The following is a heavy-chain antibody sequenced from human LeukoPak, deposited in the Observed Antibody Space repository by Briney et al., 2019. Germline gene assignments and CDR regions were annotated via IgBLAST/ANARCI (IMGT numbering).Heavy chain of an antibody. CDR2: ISAYNGNT. CDR1: GYTFTDYF. CDR3: ARGRGSGWYTPRYYYYMDV. Sequence: ASVKVSCKASGYTFTDYFMNWVRQAPGQGLEWMGWISAYNGNTNYAQKLQGRVTITRNTSISTAYMELSSLRSEDTAVYYCARGRGSGWYTPRYYYYMDVWGKGTTVTVSS. V-gene: IGHV1-8*03. J-gene: IGHJ6*03. D-gene: IGHD6-19*01.